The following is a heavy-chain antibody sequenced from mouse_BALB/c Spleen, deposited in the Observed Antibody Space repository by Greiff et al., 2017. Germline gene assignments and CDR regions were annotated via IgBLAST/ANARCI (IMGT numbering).Heavy chain of an antibody. Sequence: VQLQQSGPELVKPGASVKISCKASGYTFTDYNMHWVKQSHGKSLEWIGYIYPYNGGTGYNQKFKSKATLTVDNSSSTAYMELRSLTSEDSAVYYCARMTLWLPYFDYWGQGTTLTVSS. CDR2: IYPYNGGT. J-gene: IGHJ2*01. CDR1: GYTFTDYN. D-gene: IGHD2-2*01. V-gene: IGHV1S29*02. CDR3: ARMTLWLPYFDY.